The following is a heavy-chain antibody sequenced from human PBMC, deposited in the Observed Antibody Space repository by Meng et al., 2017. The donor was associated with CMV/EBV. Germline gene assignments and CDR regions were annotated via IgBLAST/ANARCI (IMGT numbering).Heavy chain of an antibody. J-gene: IGHJ6*02. D-gene: IGHD6-6*01. V-gene: IGHV3-9*01. Sequence: SLKISCAASGFTFDDYAMHWVRQAPGKGLEWVSGISWNSGSIGYADSVKGRFTISRDNAKNSLYLQMNSLRAEDTAVYYCARDQQLGYYYGMDVWGQGTTVTVSS. CDR3: ARDQQLGYYYGMDV. CDR2: ISWNSGSI. CDR1: GFTFDDYA.